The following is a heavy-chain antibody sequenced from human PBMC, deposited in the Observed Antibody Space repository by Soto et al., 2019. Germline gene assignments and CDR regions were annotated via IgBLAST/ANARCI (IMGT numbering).Heavy chain of an antibody. CDR3: ARDERYSNYFDY. V-gene: IGHV4-31*02. D-gene: IGHD1-1*01. J-gene: IGHJ4*02. CDR1: RASLSAGAYY. Sequence: PWETLSLSCPVSRASLSAGAYYWCWIRQPPGKGLEWIGYIYYNGNSYYSPSLKSRVSISPDTSKNQFSLKLSSVTAADTAVYYCARDERYSNYFDYWGRGTLVTVSS. CDR2: IYYNGNS.